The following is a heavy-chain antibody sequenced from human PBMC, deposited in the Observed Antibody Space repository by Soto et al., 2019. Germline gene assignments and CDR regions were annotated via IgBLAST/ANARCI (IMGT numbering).Heavy chain of an antibody. J-gene: IGHJ4*02. CDR1: GGSISSDDHY. V-gene: IGHV4-30-4*01. D-gene: IGHD6-13*01. Sequence: QVQLQESGPGLVKPSQALSLTCIVSGGSISSDDHYWSWIRQPPRKGLEWIGYIYYSGTTHSNPSLTSRLFISLDTSKNQFSLQLTSVTAADTAVYYCATVRSRWNIDYWGQGTLVTVST. CDR2: IYYSGTT. CDR3: ATVRSRWNIDY.